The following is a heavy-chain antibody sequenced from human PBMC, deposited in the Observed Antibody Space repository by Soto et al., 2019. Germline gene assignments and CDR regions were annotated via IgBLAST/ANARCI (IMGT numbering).Heavy chain of an antibody. J-gene: IGHJ5*02. CDR1: GGYIRSSSYY. CDR3: ARRISTSGSGFDP. V-gene: IGHV4-39*01. CDR2: IYYTGTT. Sequence: SETLSLTCNVSGGYIRSSSYYWGWIRQPPGKGLEWIGTIYYTGTTYYNPSLKSRVTISVDTSKNQFSLKLSSVTAADTAVYFRARRISTSGSGFDPWGQGTLVTVSS. D-gene: IGHD2-2*01.